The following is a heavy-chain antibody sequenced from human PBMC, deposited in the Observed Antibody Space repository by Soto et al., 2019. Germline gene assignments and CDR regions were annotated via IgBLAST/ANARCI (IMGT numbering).Heavy chain of an antibody. CDR1: GGSISSDGYY. D-gene: IGHD5-12*01. J-gene: IGHJ4*02. CDR3: AVGRKWLRLLDY. CDR2: INHSGST. Sequence: PSETLSLTCTVSGGSISSDGYYWSWIRQHPGKGLEWIGEINHSGSTNYNPSLKSRVTISVDTSKNQFSLKLSSVTAADTAVYYCAVGRKWLRLLDYWGQGTLVTVSS. V-gene: IGHV4-31*03.